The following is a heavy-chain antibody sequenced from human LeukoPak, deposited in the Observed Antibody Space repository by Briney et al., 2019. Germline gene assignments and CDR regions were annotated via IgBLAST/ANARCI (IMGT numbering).Heavy chain of an antibody. CDR3: AREPRGIVATTEGYYYYYYGMDV. CDR2: INSDGSST. D-gene: IGHD5-12*01. Sequence: GGSLRLSCAASGFTFSSYWMPWVRQAPGKGLVWVSRINSDGSSTTYADSVKGRFTISRDNTKNTLYLQMNSLRAEDTAVYYCAREPRGIVATTEGYYYYYYGMDVWGQGTTVTVSS. J-gene: IGHJ6*02. CDR1: GFTFSSYW. V-gene: IGHV3-74*01.